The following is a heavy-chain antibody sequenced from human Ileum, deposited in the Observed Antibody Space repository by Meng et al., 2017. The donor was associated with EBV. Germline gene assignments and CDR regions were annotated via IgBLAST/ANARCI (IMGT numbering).Heavy chain of an antibody. Sequence: QQLQEFGSGLVKPSQTLSLPCAGSGGSISSGGHSWSWIRQPPGKGLEWIGDIQHSGSTYYNPSLKSRVTISVDRSRNQFSLKLCSVTAADTAVYYCARAHPVVYFFDYWGQGTLVTVSS. CDR2: IQHSGST. D-gene: IGHD4-23*01. V-gene: IGHV4-30-2*01. CDR3: ARAHPVVYFFDY. J-gene: IGHJ4*02. CDR1: GGSISSGGHS.